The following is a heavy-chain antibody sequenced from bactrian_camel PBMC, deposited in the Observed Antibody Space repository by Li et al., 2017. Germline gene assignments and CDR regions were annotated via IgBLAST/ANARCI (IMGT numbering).Heavy chain of an antibody. D-gene: IGHD3*01. V-gene: IGHV3S53*01. CDR1: AYRYSYYC. Sequence: VQLVESGGGSVQAGGSLRLSCVASAYRYSYYCMAWFRQAPDKEREDLASIDGDGTTTYADSVKGRFTISKDSAKNTLYLQMNSLKPEDTAIYYCAALEGMRWGPVGGVCSKYAMDYWGKGTQVTVS. J-gene: IGHJ7*01. CDR2: IDGDGTT.